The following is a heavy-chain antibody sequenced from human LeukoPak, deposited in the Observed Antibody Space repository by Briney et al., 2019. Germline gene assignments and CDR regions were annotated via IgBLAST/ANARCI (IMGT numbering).Heavy chain of an antibody. CDR3: ARIVLTPPYGMDV. D-gene: IGHD2/OR15-2a*01. J-gene: IGHJ6*02. CDR1: RFTFSSYS. CDR2: ISFGGGHI. Sequence: GGSLRLSCVASRFTFSSYSMTLVRRAPGTGLEWVSSISFGGGHIFYTDSVKGRFTIFRDDSKNSLYLEVNSLRAEDTAVYFCARIVLTPPYGMDVWGQGTTVTVSS. V-gene: IGHV3-21*01.